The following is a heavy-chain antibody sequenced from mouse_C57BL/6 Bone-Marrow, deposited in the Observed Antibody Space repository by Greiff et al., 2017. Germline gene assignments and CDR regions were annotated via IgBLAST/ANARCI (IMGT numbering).Heavy chain of an antibody. CDR2: IDPSDSYT. CDR3: AREGYDYVDD. D-gene: IGHD2-3*01. V-gene: IGHV1-69*01. CDR1: GYTFTSYW. Sequence: QVQLQQPGAELVMPGASVKLSCKASGYTFTSYWMHWVKQRPGQGLEWIGEIDPSDSYTNYNQKFKGKSTLTVDKSSSTAYMQLSSLTSEDSAVYDCAREGYDYVDDWGQGTTLTVSS. J-gene: IGHJ2*01.